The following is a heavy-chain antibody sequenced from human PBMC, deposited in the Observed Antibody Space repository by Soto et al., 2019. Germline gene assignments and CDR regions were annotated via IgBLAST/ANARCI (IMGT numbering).Heavy chain of an antibody. D-gene: IGHD3-3*01. CDR2: ISGYNGDTNT. Sequence: ASVKVSCKSSGGTFSSYSISWVRQAPGQGPEWMGWISGYNGDTNTHYSQKFQGRVTMTTDMSTTTAYMELRSLRSDDTAVYYCARDNDVWTGYFFDSWGQGTLVTVSS. CDR3: ARDNDVWTGYFFDS. CDR1: GGTFSSYS. V-gene: IGHV1-18*01. J-gene: IGHJ4*02.